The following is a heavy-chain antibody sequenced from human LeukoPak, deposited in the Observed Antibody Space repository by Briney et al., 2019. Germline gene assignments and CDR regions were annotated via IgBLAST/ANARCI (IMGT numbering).Heavy chain of an antibody. CDR1: GFTFSSYG. J-gene: IGHJ5*02. D-gene: IGHD5-18*01. V-gene: IGHV3-21*01. CDR2: ISSSSSYI. CDR3: ARDASSSGGYSFDP. Sequence: GGSLRLSCAASGFTFSSYGMHWVRQAPGKGLEWVSSISSSSSYIYYADSVKGRFTISRDNAKNSLYLQMNSLRAEDTAVYYCARDASSSGGYSFDPWGQGTLVTVSS.